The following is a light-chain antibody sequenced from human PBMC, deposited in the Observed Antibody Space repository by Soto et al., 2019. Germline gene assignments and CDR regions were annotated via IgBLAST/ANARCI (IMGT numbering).Light chain of an antibody. CDR1: QSVNSW. Sequence: DIQMTQSPSTLSASVGDRVTITCRASQSVNSWVAWYQQKPGRAPKVLIHKASSLESGVPSRFSGSGSATEFTLTISSLQHDDFATYYCQHYDNSPWTFGQGTKVDI. V-gene: IGKV1-5*03. J-gene: IGKJ1*01. CDR3: QHYDNSPWT. CDR2: KAS.